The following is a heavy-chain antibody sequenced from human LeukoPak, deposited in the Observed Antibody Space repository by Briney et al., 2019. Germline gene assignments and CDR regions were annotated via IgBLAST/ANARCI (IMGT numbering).Heavy chain of an antibody. CDR2: IIPIFGTA. Sequence: SVKVSCKASGYTFTSYAMNWVRQAPGQGLEWMGGIIPIFGTANYAQKFQGRVTITADESTSTAYMELSSLRSEDTAVYYCARAPGGPRNWFDPWGQGTLVTVSS. CDR3: ARAPGGPRNWFDP. D-gene: IGHD3-10*01. CDR1: GYTFTSYA. J-gene: IGHJ5*02. V-gene: IGHV1-69*13.